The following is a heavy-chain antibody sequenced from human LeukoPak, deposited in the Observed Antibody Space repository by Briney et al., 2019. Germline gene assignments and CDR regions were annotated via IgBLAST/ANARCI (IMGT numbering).Heavy chain of an antibody. V-gene: IGHV3-11*01. CDR3: ARSAEQWLVRGGRYFQH. Sequence: GSLRLSCAASGFTFSDYYMSWIRQAPGKGLEWVSYISSSGSTIYYADSVKGRFTISRDNAKNSLYLQMNSLGAEDTAVYYCARSAEQWLVRGGRYFQHWGQGTLVTVSS. CDR1: GFTFSDYY. D-gene: IGHD6-19*01. CDR2: ISSSGSTI. J-gene: IGHJ1*01.